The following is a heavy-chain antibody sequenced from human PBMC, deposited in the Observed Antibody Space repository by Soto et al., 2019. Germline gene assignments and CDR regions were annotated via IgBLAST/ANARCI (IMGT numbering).Heavy chain of an antibody. D-gene: IGHD1-26*01. J-gene: IGHJ4*02. V-gene: IGHV4-39*01. Sequence: QLQLQESGPGLVKPSETLSLTCTVSGDSVSRSSYYWGWIRQPPGKGLEWIGSTYYSGSTYYNPSVKGRVPISVDTSKNQLSLKLSSVTAADTAVYYCARQGGKYPTSVDSWGQGTLVTVSS. CDR1: GDSVSRSSYY. CDR3: ARQGGKYPTSVDS. CDR2: TYYSGST.